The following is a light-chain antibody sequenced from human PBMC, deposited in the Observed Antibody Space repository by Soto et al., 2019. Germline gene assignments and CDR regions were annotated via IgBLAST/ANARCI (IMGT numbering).Light chain of an antibody. CDR3: NSYTNSGTHV. V-gene: IGLV2-14*01. CDR1: SSDVGGYNY. J-gene: IGLJ1*01. Sequence: QSVLTQPASVSGSPGQPITISCTGTSSDVGGYNYVSWYQQHPGKAPKLLIYEVSDRPSGVSDRFSGSKSGNTASLTISGLQAEDESDYYCNSYTNSGTHVFGTGTKVTVL. CDR2: EVS.